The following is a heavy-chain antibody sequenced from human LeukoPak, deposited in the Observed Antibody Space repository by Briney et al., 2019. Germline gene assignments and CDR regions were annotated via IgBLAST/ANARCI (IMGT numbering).Heavy chain of an antibody. D-gene: IGHD2-15*01. CDR2: INPSGGST. Sequence: ASVTVSFKASGYTFTIYYMHWVRQAPAQGLGWVGLINPSGGSTCYSQKFQGRVTMTRDTSTSTVYMELSSLRSEDTAVYYCARDKGGKSYCSGGSCYSGGNWFDPWGQGTLVTVSS. CDR1: GYTFTIYY. V-gene: IGHV1-46*01. CDR3: ARDKGGKSYCSGGSCYSGGNWFDP. J-gene: IGHJ5*02.